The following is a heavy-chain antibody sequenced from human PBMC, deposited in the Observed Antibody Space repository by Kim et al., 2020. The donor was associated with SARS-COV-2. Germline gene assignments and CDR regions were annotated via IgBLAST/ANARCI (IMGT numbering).Heavy chain of an antibody. J-gene: IGHJ3*01. CDR2: VYDSGSP. Sequence: SETLSLTCSVSGGSMHTSGYYWGWIRQPPGKGLEWIGSVYDSGSPYYNPSLKSRLTISADTSRGQFSLNLHSVSAADTAVYYCARRNSDWNDAFDVWGPG. D-gene: IGHD6-19*01. CDR3: ARRNSDWNDAFDV. V-gene: IGHV4-39*01. CDR1: GGSMHTSGYY.